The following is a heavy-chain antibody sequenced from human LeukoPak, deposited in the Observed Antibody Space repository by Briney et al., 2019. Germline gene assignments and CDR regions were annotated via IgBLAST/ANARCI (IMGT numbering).Heavy chain of an antibody. Sequence: GASVKVSCKASGYTFTGYYMHWVRQAPGQGPEWMGIISPSGGATYSQNFQGRVNMARDASTNTFSMELHSLSSEDTAVYYCARGDETSGYYRMYFDHWGQGTLVTVSS. V-gene: IGHV1-46*01. D-gene: IGHD3-22*01. CDR1: GYTFTGYY. CDR2: ISPSGGA. J-gene: IGHJ4*02. CDR3: ARGDETSGYYRMYFDH.